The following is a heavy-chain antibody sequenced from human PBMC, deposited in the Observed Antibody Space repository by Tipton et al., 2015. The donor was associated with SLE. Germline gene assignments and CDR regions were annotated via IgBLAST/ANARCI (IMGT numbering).Heavy chain of an antibody. CDR1: GGSINSFY. CDR2: VYYAGS. CDR3: ARDRTGYGMDV. D-gene: IGHD1-14*01. V-gene: IGHV4-59*01. Sequence: LRLSCTVSGGSINSFYWSWIRQPPGKGLEWIGYVYYAGSNYNPSLRSRVILSVDTSKNLIFLKLSSATAADTATYYCARDRTGYGMDVWGQGATGTVSS. J-gene: IGHJ6*02.